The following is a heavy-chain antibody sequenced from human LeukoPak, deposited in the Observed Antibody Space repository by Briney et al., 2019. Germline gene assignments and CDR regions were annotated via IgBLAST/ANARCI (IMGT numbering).Heavy chain of an antibody. V-gene: IGHV1-18*01. CDR1: GYTFTSYG. Sequence: GASVKVSCKASGYTFTSYGISWVRQAPGQGLEWMGWISAYNGNTNYAQKLQGRVTMTTDTSTSTAYMELRSLRSDDTAVYYCAREDHYGSDLWNWFAPWGQGTLVTVSS. CDR3: AREDHYGSDLWNWFAP. J-gene: IGHJ5*02. D-gene: IGHD3-10*01. CDR2: ISAYNGNT.